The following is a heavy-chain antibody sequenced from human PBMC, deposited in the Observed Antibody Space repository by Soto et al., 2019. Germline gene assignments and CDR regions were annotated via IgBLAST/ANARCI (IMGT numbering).Heavy chain of an antibody. CDR2: IIPIFGTA. CDR1: GGTCSSYA. Sequence: SVKVSCKASGGTCSSYAISWVRQAPGQGLERMGGIIPIFGTANYAQKFQGRVTITADESTSTAYMELSSLRSEDTAVYYCARESLAAYYYYYGRDVWGQGTTVTVSS. J-gene: IGHJ6*02. V-gene: IGHV1-69*13. CDR3: ARESLAAYYYYYGRDV. D-gene: IGHD2-15*01.